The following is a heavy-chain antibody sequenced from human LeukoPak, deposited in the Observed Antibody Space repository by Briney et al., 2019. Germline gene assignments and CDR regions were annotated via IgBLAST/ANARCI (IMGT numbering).Heavy chain of an antibody. CDR1: GYTFTGYY. J-gene: IGHJ5*02. CDR2: INPSGGST. V-gene: IGHV1-46*01. Sequence: ASVKVSCKASGYTFTGYYMHWVRQAPGQGLEWMGIINPSGGSTSYAQKFQGRVTMTRDMSTSTVYMELSSLRSEDTAVYYCARDQHYDFWSGYVDWFDPWGQGTLVTVSS. CDR3: ARDQHYDFWSGYVDWFDP. D-gene: IGHD3-3*01.